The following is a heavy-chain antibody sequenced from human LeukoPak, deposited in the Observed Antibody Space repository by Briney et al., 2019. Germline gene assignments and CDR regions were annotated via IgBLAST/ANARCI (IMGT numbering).Heavy chain of an antibody. J-gene: IGHJ3*02. CDR1: GGSISSSSYY. V-gene: IGHV4-39*01. CDR2: IYYSGST. CDR3: ARRVEVVVVAATFDAFDI. Sequence: PSETLSLTCTVSGGSISSSSYYWGWICQPPGKGLEWIGSIYYSGSTYYNPSLKSRVTISVDTSKNQFSLKLSSVTAADTAVYYCARRVEVVVVAATFDAFDIWGQGTMVTVSS. D-gene: IGHD2-15*01.